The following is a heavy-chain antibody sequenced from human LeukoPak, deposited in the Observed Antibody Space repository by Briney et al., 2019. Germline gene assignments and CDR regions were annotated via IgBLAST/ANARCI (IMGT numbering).Heavy chain of an antibody. CDR1: GFTFSSYW. CDR3: ARGKYSGWVDY. Sequence: GGSLRLSCAASGFTFSSYWMHWVRHAPGKGLVLVSRIKSDGSYTDYADSVKGRFTISRDNAKNTLYLQMDSLRAEDTAVFYCARGKYSGWVDYWGQGTLVTVSS. J-gene: IGHJ4*02. D-gene: IGHD6-19*01. CDR2: IKSDGSYT. V-gene: IGHV3-74*01.